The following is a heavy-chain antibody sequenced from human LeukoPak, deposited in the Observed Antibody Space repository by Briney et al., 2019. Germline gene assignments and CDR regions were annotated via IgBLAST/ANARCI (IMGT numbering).Heavy chain of an antibody. V-gene: IGHV3-23*01. J-gene: IGHJ1*01. D-gene: IGHD3-16*01. CDR2: ISASGGIT. Sequence: GGSLRLSCAASGFTFSSHGMNWVRQAPGKGLEWVSGISASGGITYYTDSVKGRFTISRDNSKNTVSLQMNSLRGDDTAVYYCAKDDAWGRYKDWGQGTLVTVSS. CDR1: GFTFSSHG. CDR3: AKDDAWGRYKD.